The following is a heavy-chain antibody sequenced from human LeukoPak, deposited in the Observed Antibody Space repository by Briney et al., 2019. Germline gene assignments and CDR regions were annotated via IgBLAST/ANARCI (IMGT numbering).Heavy chain of an antibody. CDR3: AKDKSMYYFDY. CDR1: GFTFSSYG. V-gene: IGHV3-30*02. Sequence: GGSLRLSCAASGFTFSSYGMHWVRQAPGKGLEWVAFIQYDGSNKYYADSVKGRFTISRDNSKNTLYLQMNSLRAEDTAVYYCAKDKSMYYFDYWGQGTLVTVSS. CDR2: IQYDGSNK. J-gene: IGHJ4*02.